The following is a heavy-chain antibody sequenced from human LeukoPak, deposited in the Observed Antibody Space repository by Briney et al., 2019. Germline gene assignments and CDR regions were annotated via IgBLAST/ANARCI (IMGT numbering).Heavy chain of an antibody. J-gene: IGHJ4*02. D-gene: IGHD1-26*01. CDR2: IKQDGSEK. CDR1: GFMLSSYW. Sequence: GGSLRLSCAASGFMLSSYWMSWVRQAPGKGLEWVANIKQDGSEKYYVDSVKGRFTISRDNAKNSLYLQMNSLRAEDTAVYYCAREGYSPYWGQGTLVTVSS. CDR3: AREGYSPY. V-gene: IGHV3-7*01.